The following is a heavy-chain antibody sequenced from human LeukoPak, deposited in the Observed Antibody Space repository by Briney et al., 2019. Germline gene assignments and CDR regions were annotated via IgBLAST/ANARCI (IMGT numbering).Heavy chain of an antibody. J-gene: IGHJ3*02. D-gene: IGHD1-14*01. CDR1: GDSFSSYY. Sequence: WETLSLTCTVSGDSFSSYYWSWIRQPPGKGLEWIGNIYYSGSTNYNPSHKSRVTISVDASKNHFSLKLSSVTAADTAVYYCARDLGRERPDDAFDIWGQGTMVTVSS. V-gene: IGHV4-59*12. CDR2: IYYSGST. CDR3: ARDLGRERPDDAFDI.